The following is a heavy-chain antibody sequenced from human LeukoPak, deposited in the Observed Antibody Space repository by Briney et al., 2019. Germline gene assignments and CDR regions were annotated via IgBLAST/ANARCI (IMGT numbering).Heavy chain of an antibody. J-gene: IGHJ3*02. D-gene: IGHD1-1*01. CDR3: ARGYPYDAFDI. V-gene: IGHV3-74*01. CDR1: GFTFSSYW. Sequence: PGGSLRLSCAASGFTFSSYWMHWVRQAPGKGLVWVSRINSDGSSTNYADSVKGRFTISRDNAKNTLYLQMNSLRAEDTAVYYCARGYPYDAFDIWGQGTMVTVSS. CDR2: INSDGSST.